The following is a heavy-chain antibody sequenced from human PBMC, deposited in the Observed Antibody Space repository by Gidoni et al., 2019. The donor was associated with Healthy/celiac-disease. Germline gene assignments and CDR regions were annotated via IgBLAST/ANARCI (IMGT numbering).Heavy chain of an antibody. CDR1: GFTFSNAW. CDR2: IKSKTDGGTT. J-gene: IGHJ4*02. Sequence: EVQLVESGGGLVKPGGSLRLSCAASGFTFSNAWMSWVRQAPGKGLEWIGSIKSKTDGGTTDYAAPVKGRFTISRNDSKNTLYLQMNSLNTEDTAVYYCTTTVTTGLWGQGTLVTVSS. CDR3: TTTVTTGL. V-gene: IGHV3-15*01. D-gene: IGHD4-4*01.